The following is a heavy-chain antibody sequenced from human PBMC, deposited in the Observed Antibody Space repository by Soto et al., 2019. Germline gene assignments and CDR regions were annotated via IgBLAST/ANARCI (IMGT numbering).Heavy chain of an antibody. Sequence: EVQLVESGGGLVQPGGSLRLSCAASGFTVSSSYMRWVRQAPGKGLEWVSFIYSGGTTYHADSVKVRFTISRDNSKNTVYLQMSSLRAEDTAVYYFARDPIFAGWLDPWGQGTLVTVSS. CDR3: ARDPIFAGWLDP. V-gene: IGHV3-66*01. CDR1: GFTVSSSY. J-gene: IGHJ5*02. D-gene: IGHD2-15*01. CDR2: IYSGGTT.